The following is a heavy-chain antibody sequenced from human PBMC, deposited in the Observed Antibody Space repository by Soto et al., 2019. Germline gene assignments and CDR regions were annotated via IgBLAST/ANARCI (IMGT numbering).Heavy chain of an antibody. CDR2: IHSGGST. Sequence: EVQLVESGGGLIQPGGSPRLSCAASGFTVSSNYMSWVRQAPGKGLEWVSVIHSGGSTYYADSVKGRFTISSDNLKNTLYFQMNNLGADDKGVYYCARDLFYDRDLGGFDPWGQGTLVTVSS. J-gene: IGHJ5*02. V-gene: IGHV3-53*01. D-gene: IGHD3-22*01. CDR3: ARDLFYDRDLGGFDP. CDR1: GFTVSSNY.